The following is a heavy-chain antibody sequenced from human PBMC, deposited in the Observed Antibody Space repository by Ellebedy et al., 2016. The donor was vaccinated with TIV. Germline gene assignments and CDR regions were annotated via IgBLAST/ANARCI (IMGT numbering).Heavy chain of an antibody. D-gene: IGHD1-26*01. CDR3: ARDNREHAFDV. CDR1: RYTFSAHF. CDR2: INPKTGGT. V-gene: IGHV1-2*04. Sequence: ASVKVSXKTSRYTFSAHFIHWLRQAPGQGLEWVGWINPKTGGTSYAQKFRGWVTMTRDTSVSTTYLELNKLKSDDTALYFCARDNREHAFDVWGQGTVVTVLS. J-gene: IGHJ3*01.